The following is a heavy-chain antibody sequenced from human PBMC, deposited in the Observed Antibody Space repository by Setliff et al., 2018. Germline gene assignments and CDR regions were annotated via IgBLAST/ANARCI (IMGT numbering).Heavy chain of an antibody. D-gene: IGHD6-13*01. Sequence: ASVKVSCKVSGYTFTDYYMHWVQQAPGKGLEWMGLVDPEDGETIYAEKFQGRVTITADTSTDTAYMELSSLRAEDTAVYYCAREGAAAGTGYYYGMDVWGQGTTVTVSS. V-gene: IGHV1-69-2*01. CDR1: GYTFTDYY. CDR3: AREGAAAGTGYYYGMDV. J-gene: IGHJ6*02. CDR2: VDPEDGET.